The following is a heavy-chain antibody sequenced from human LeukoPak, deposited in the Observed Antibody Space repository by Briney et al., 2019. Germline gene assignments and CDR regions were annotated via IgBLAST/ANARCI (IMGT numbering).Heavy chain of an antibody. CDR2: INHSGST. CDR1: GGSFSGYY. Sequence: KTSETLSLTCAVYGGSFSGYYWSWIRQPPGKGLEWIGEINHSGSTNYNPSLKSRVTISVDTSKNQFSLKLSSVTAADTAVYYCARRPYYDSSGYYYGLANSLQPFDYWGQGSLVTVSS. CDR3: ARRPYYDSSGYYYGLANSLQPFDY. D-gene: IGHD3-22*01. V-gene: IGHV4-34*01. J-gene: IGHJ4*02.